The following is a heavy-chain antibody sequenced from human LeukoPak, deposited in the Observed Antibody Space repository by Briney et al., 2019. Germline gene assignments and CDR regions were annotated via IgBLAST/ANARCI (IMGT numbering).Heavy chain of an antibody. CDR1: GFTFSSYW. CDR3: ARGLRSVDTAMVTGDY. CDR2: IKQDGSEK. D-gene: IGHD5-18*01. Sequence: GGSLRLSCAASGFTFSSYWMSWVRQASGKGLEWVANIKQDGSEKYYVDSVKGRFTISRDNAKNSLYLQMNSLRAEDTAVYYCARGLRSVDTAMVTGDYWGQGTLVTVSS. V-gene: IGHV3-7*01. J-gene: IGHJ4*02.